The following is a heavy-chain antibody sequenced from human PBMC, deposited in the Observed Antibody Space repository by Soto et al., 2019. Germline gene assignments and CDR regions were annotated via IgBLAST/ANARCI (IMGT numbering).Heavy chain of an antibody. Sequence: QVQLQQWGAGLLKPSETLSLTCAVYGGSFSGYYWSWIRQPPGKGLEWIGEINHSGSTNYNPSLKNPVTISRDTSKNQFSLKLSSVTAADTAVYYCARSPTYYYDSSGYYGWFDPWGQGTLVTVAS. D-gene: IGHD3-22*01. CDR2: INHSGST. CDR3: ARSPTYYYDSSGYYGWFDP. CDR1: GGSFSGYY. J-gene: IGHJ5*02. V-gene: IGHV4-34*01.